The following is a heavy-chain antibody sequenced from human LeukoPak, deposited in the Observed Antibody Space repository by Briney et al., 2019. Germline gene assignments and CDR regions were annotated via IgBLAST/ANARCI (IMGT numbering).Heavy chain of an antibody. CDR1: GFTFSSYA. J-gene: IGHJ4*02. Sequence: GGSLRLSCSPSGFTFSSYAMHWVRQAPGKGLEYVSAISSNGGSTYYADSVKGRFTISRDNSKNTLYLQMSSLRAEDTAVYYCVKGSAGYLDYWGQGTLVTVSS. CDR3: VKGSAGYLDY. V-gene: IGHV3-64D*06. CDR2: ISSNGGST.